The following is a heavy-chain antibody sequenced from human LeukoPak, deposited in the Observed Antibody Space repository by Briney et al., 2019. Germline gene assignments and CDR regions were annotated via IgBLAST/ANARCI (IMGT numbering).Heavy chain of an antibody. J-gene: IGHJ4*02. CDR3: ATSSGCDPFDY. CDR1: GGSISSSSYY. CDR2: IYYSGST. V-gene: IGHV4-39*07. Sequence: RTSETLSLTCTVSGGSISSSSYYWGWIRQPAGEGLEWIGSIYYSGSTYYNPSLKSRVTISVDTSKNQFSLKLSSVTAADTAVYYCATSSGCDPFDYWGQGTLVTVSS. D-gene: IGHD6-19*01.